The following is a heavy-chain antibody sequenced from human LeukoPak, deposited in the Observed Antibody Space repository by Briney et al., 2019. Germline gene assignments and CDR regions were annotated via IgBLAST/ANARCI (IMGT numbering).Heavy chain of an antibody. CDR1: GYTFTSYG. CDR3: ARAFGPGIAALHDY. V-gene: IGHV1-18*01. D-gene: IGHD6-13*01. Sequence: ASVKVSCKASGYTFTSYGISWVRQAPGQGLEWMGWISAYNGNTNYAQKLQGRVPMTTDTSTSTAYMELRSLRSDDTAVYYCARAFGPGIAALHDYWGQGTLVTVSS. CDR2: ISAYNGNT. J-gene: IGHJ4*02.